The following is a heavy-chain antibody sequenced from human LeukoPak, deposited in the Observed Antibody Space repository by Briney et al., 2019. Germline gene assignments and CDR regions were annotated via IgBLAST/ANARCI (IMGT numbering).Heavy chain of an antibody. CDR2: IIPILGTA. CDR1: GGTFSSYA. Sequence: SVKVSCKASGGTFSSYAISWVRRAPGQGLEWMGGIIPILGTANYAQKFQGRVTITADESTSTAYMELSSLRSEDTAVYYCARDLGYCSSTSCYTGYYWGQGTLVTVSS. V-gene: IGHV1-69*13. CDR3: ARDLGYCSSTSCYTGYY. D-gene: IGHD2-2*02. J-gene: IGHJ4*02.